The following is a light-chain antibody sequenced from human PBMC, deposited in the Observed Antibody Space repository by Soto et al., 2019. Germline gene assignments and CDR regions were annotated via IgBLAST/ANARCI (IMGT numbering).Light chain of an antibody. CDR3: AAWDDSLSAVL. Sequence: QPVLTQPPSASATPGQRVTISCSGSSSNIGSTYVYWYQQLPGTAPKLLIYRNDQRPSGVPDRFSGSKSGTSASLAISGLRSDDEADYFCAAWDDSLSAVLFGGGTKVTVL. V-gene: IGLV1-47*01. CDR2: RND. J-gene: IGLJ2*01. CDR1: SSNIGSTY.